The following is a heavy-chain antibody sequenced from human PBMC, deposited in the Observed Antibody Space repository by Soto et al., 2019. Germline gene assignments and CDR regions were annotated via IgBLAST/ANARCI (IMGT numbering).Heavy chain of an antibody. D-gene: IGHD4-17*01. Sequence: QVQLQESGPGLVKPSETLSLTCTVSGGSISSYYWSWIRQPPGKGLEWIGYIYYSGSTNYNPSLKXXVXIXXDTSKNQFSLKLSSVTAADTAVYYCARATVTTFDYWGQGTLVTVSS. V-gene: IGHV4-59*01. CDR1: GGSISSYY. CDR3: ARATVTTFDY. CDR2: IYYSGST. J-gene: IGHJ4*02.